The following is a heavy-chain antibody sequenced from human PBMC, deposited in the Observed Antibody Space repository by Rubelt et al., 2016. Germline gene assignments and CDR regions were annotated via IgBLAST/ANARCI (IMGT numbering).Heavy chain of an antibody. D-gene: IGHD3-10*01. CDR3: ARGLVRGLIIYYGMDV. Sequence: VRPGGSLRLSCAASGFTFGGYSMNWLRQAPGKGLEWVSYISSSSSLIYYADSVKGRFTISRDNAKNSLYLQMNSLRAADTAVYYCARGLVRGLIIYYGMDVWGPGTTVTVSS. CDR2: ISSSSSLI. V-gene: IGHV3-48*04. J-gene: IGHJ6*02. CDR1: GFTFGGYS.